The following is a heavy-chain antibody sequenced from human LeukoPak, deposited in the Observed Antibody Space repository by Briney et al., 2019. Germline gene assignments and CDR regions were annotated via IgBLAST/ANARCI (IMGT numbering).Heavy chain of an antibody. V-gene: IGHV3-48*03. CDR1: GFTFSSYE. CDR3: ARDRSPGNFDY. D-gene: IGHD3-10*01. Sequence: GGSLRLSCAASGFTFSSYEMNWVRQAPGKGLEWVSYISRSSSSIYYADSVKGRFAISRDNAKNSLYLQMNSLRAEDTAVYYCARDRSPGNFDYWGQGTLVTVSS. J-gene: IGHJ4*02. CDR2: ISRSSSSI.